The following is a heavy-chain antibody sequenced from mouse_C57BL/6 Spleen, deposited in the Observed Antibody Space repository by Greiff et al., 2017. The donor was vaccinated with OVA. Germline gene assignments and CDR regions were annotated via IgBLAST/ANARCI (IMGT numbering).Heavy chain of an antibody. V-gene: IGHV14-4*01. CDR3: TTGGRYYAIDY. CDR1: GFNIKDDY. J-gene: IGHJ4*01. Sequence: VQLQQSGAELVRPGASVKLSCTASGFNIKDDYMHWVKQRPEQGLEWIGWIDPENGDTEYASKFQGKATITADTSSNTAYLQLSSLTSEDTAVYYCTTGGRYYAIDYWGQGTSVTVSS. CDR2: IDPENGDT. D-gene: IGHD1-1*01.